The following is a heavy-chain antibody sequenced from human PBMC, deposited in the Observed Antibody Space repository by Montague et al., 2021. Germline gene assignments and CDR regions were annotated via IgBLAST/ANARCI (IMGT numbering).Heavy chain of an antibody. CDR2: IRGDGGFT. V-gene: IGHV3-23*01. J-gene: IGHJ5*02. CDR1: GFPFSNYA. Sequence: SLRLSCAASGFPFSNYAMSWVRQAPGKGLQWISGIRGDGGFTYHADSVKGRFTMSRDNSKNILYLQMNSLRAEDTAIYYCAKAGGDTWGSSHYDRWGLGTLVTVAS. D-gene: IGHD2-21*02. CDR3: AKAGGDTWGSSHYDR.